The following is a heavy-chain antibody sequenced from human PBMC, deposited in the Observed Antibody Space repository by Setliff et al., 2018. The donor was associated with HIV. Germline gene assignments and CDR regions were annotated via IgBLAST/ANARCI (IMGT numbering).Heavy chain of an antibody. J-gene: IGHJ4*02. CDR1: GYSLISHD. V-gene: IGHV1-18*01. CDR2: ISIYHGNV. CDR3: ARDDDVIMVVVGGDY. Sequence: ASVQVSCLASGYSLISHDNNWVRQAPGQGLEWMGRISIYHGNVNTAPKFQGRVTMTTDTSTNTAYLALRGLSSDDTAEYYRARDDDVIMVVVGGDYWGQGTLVTVSS. D-gene: IGHD3-22*01.